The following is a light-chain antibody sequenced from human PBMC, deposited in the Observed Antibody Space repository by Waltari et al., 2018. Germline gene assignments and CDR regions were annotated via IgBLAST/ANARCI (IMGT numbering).Light chain of an antibody. J-gene: IGKJ3*01. V-gene: IGKV1-27*01. CDR1: QGIINY. Sequence: DIQMTQSPSSLSASVGDRVNITCRASQGIINYLAWYQQKPGKVPKLLIYAASTLRSGVPSRFSGSGSGTDFTLTVTSLQPEDVATYYCQKYNNAPLTFGPGTKVEIK. CDR3: QKYNNAPLT. CDR2: AAS.